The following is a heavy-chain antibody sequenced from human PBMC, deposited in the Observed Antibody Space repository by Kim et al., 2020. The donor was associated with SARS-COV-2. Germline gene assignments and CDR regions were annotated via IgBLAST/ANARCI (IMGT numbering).Heavy chain of an antibody. Sequence: GGSLRLSCAASGFTVSSNYMSWVRQAPGKGLEWVSVIYSGGSTYYADSVKGRFTISRHNPKNTLYLQMNSLRAEDTAVYYCARDRVYNAFWSGCYTSYYG. CDR3: ARDRVYNAFWSGCYTSYYG. CDR1: GFTVSSNY. J-gene: IGHJ6*01. D-gene: IGHD3-3*01. CDR2: IYSGGST. V-gene: IGHV3-53*04.